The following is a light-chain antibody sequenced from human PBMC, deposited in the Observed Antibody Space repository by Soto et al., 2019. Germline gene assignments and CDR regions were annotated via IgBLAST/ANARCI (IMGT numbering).Light chain of an antibody. V-gene: IGLV2-14*01. Sequence: QSALTQPASVSGSPGQSITISCTGTSSDVGGYNYVSWFQKHPGKAPKLMIYEVSNRPSGVSNRFSGSKSGNTASLTISGLQAEDEADYYCSSYRSGNTLVFGGGTKVTVL. J-gene: IGLJ2*01. CDR1: SSDVGGYNY. CDR2: EVS. CDR3: SSYRSGNTLV.